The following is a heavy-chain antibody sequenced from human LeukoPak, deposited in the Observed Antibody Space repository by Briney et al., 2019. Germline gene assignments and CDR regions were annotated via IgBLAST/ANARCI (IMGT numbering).Heavy chain of an antibody. Sequence: PGGSLRLSCAASGFTFRSYGMHWVRQAPGKGLEWVSYISSSGSTIYYADSVKGRFTISRDNAKNSLYLQMNSLRAEDTAVYYCATSAGYYGSGSYSVDVWGKGTTVTVSS. J-gene: IGHJ6*04. D-gene: IGHD3-10*01. V-gene: IGHV3-48*04. CDR1: GFTFRSYG. CDR3: ATSAGYYGSGSYSVDV. CDR2: ISSSGSTI.